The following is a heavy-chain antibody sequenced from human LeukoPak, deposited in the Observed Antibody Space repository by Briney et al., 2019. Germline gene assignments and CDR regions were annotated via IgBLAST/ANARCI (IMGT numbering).Heavy chain of an antibody. CDR3: ARSHTRKGFCGGGRCYPAVWWFDP. CDR1: GYTFINND. J-gene: IGHJ5*02. CDR2: IDPKNGNR. V-gene: IGHV1-8*01. D-gene: IGHD2-15*01. Sequence: EASVKVSCKASGYTFINNDINWVRRAPGQGLEWMAWIDPKNGNRGYAQNFQGRVTMTTDTSISTAYMELSSLRSDDTAVYYCARSHTRKGFCGGGRCYPAVWWFDPWGQGTLVTVSS.